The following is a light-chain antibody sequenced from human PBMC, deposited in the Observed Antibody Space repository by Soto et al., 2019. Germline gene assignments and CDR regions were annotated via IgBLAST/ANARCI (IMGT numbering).Light chain of an antibody. Sequence: EIVMTQSPATLSVSPGDRATLSCRASQSVSSNLAWYQQKPGQAPRLLIYGASTRATGIPARFSGSGSGTEVTLTISSLQSEDFAVYYCHQYNNWPPITFGQGTRLEI. J-gene: IGKJ5*01. V-gene: IGKV3-15*01. CDR2: GAS. CDR1: QSVSSN. CDR3: HQYNNWPPIT.